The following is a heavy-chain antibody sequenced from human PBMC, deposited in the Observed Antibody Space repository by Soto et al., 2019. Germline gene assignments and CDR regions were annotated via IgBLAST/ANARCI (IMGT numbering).Heavy chain of an antibody. V-gene: IGHV3-23*01. D-gene: IGHD2-15*01. J-gene: IGHJ3*02. CDR2: ISGSGSST. CDR1: GFTFSSYA. CDR3: ATPYLLYAFDI. Sequence: EVHLLESGGNLVQPGGSLRLSCAASGFTFSSYAMSWVRQAPGKGLVWVSAISGSGSSTFYADSVKGRFTISRDNSKNTVYLQMNSLRAEDTAVYYCATPYLLYAFDIWGQGTMVTVSS.